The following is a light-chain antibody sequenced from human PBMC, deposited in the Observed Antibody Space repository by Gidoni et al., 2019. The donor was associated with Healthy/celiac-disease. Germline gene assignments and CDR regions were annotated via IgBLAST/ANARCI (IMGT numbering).Light chain of an antibody. CDR2: WAS. CDR1: QSVLYSSNNKNY. Sequence: DIVMTQSPDSLAVSLGESATINCKSSQSVLYSSNNKNYLAWYQQKPGQPSKLLIYWASTRESGVPDRFSGSGSGTDFTLTISSLQAEDVAVYYCQQYYSTLMYTFGQGTKLEIK. J-gene: IGKJ2*01. CDR3: QQYYSTLMYT. V-gene: IGKV4-1*01.